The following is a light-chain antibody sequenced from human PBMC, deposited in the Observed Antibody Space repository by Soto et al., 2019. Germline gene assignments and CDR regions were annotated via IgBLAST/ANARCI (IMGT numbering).Light chain of an antibody. CDR2: TAS. V-gene: IGKV1-39*01. CDR3: QQTQSFTRT. CDR1: QNINSY. J-gene: IGKJ4*01. Sequence: DIQMTQSPSSLSASVGDRVTITCRASQNINSYLNWYQQKPGQSPRLLIYTASILQTGVPSGFSGSGSGTDFTLTISNLQAEDSATYYCQQTQSFTRTFGGGTKVEIK.